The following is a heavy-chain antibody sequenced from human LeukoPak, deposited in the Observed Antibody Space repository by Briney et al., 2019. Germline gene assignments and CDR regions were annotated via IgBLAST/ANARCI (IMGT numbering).Heavy chain of an antibody. D-gene: IGHD1-26*01. CDR1: GGSISSYS. J-gene: IGHJ4*02. CDR2: INHSGST. V-gene: IGHV4-34*01. Sequence: SETLSLTCTVSGGSISSYSWSWIRQPPGKGLEWIGEINHSGSTNYNPSLKSRVTISVDTSKNKFSLKLSSVTAADTAVYYCAKGRRRYQKDSFDYWGQGTLVTVSS. CDR3: AKGRRRYQKDSFDY.